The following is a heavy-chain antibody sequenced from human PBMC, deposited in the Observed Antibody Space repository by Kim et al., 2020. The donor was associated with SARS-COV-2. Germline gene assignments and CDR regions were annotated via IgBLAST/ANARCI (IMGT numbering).Heavy chain of an antibody. V-gene: IGHV1-46*01. J-gene: IGHJ4*02. CDR3: ATEGIPNPPSDY. CDR2: INPSGGST. Sequence: ASVKVSCKASGYTFTSYYMHWVRQAPGQGLEWMGIINPSGGSTSYAQKFQGRVTMTRDTSTSTVYMELSSLRSEDTAVYYCATEGIPNPPSDYWGQGTLVTVSS. D-gene: IGHD3-10*01. CDR1: GYTFTSYY.